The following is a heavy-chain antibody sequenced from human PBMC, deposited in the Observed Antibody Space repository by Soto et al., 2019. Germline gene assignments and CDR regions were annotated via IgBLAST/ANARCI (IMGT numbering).Heavy chain of an antibody. D-gene: IGHD5-12*01. CDR2: IYYSGST. J-gene: IGHJ4*02. Sequence: QVQLQESGPGLVKPSETLSLTCTVSGGSISSYYWSWIRQPPGKGLEWIGYIYYSGSTNYNPSLKSRVTISVDTSKNQFSLKLSSVTAADTAVYYCARDRGGYPDYWGQGTLVTVSS. CDR1: GGSISSYY. V-gene: IGHV4-59*01. CDR3: ARDRGGYPDY.